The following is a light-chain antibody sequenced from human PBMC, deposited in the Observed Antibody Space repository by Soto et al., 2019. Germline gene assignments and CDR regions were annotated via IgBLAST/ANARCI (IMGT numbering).Light chain of an antibody. J-gene: IGKJ2*02. CDR2: DAS. CDR1: QSVTDW. V-gene: IGKV1-5*01. Sequence: DIQLTQSPSTLSASVGDRVTITCRASQSVTDWLAWYQQKPGKAPKLLIYDASSLESGVPSRFSGSGSGTEFSLTISSLQPDDVATYVGQQYYRSCTFGQGTK. CDR3: QQYYRSCT.